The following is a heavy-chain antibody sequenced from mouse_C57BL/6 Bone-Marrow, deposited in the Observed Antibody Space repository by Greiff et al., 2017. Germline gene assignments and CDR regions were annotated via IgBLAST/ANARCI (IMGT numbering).Heavy chain of an antibody. D-gene: IGHD1-1*01. CDR2: IFPGSGST. Sequence: VQLQQSGPELVKPGASVKISCKASGYTFTDYYINWVQQRPGQGLEWIGWIFPGSGSTYYNEKFKGKATLTVAKSSSTAYMLLSSLTSEDSAVYFCARGPYYGRALYYFDYWGQGTTLTVSS. V-gene: IGHV1-75*01. J-gene: IGHJ2*01. CDR3: ARGPYYGRALYYFDY. CDR1: GYTFTDYY.